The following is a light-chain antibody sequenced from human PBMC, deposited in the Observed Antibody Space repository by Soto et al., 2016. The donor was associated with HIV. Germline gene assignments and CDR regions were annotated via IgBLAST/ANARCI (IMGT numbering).Light chain of an antibody. Sequence: SYVLTQPPSVSVAPRETARIACGGNNIGSKLVHWYQQKPGQAPVLVVYTNTDRPSGIPERFSGSNSANTATLTINWVEAGDEADYFCQVWDGDNNHPYAVFGEGTKLTVL. CDR3: QVWDGDNNHPYAV. J-gene: IGLJ2*01. CDR1: NIGSKL. V-gene: IGLV3-21*02. CDR2: TNT.